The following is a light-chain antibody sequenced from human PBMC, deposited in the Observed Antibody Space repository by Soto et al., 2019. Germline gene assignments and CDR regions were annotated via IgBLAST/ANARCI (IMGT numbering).Light chain of an antibody. CDR2: RDN. Sequence: QSVLTQPPSASGTPGQRVTISCSGSSSNIGSRAVNWYQQLPGTAPKLLVYRDNQRPSGVPDRFFGSKSGTSASLAISGLQSEDEADYYCSTWDDSLNGQVFGGGTKVTVL. CDR1: SSNIGSRA. J-gene: IGLJ2*01. CDR3: STWDDSLNGQV. V-gene: IGLV1-44*01.